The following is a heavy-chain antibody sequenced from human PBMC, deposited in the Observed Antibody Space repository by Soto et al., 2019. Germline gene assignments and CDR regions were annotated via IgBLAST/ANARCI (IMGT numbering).Heavy chain of an antibody. CDR3: ARDPVDTALVAGKPYYYYGMDV. D-gene: IGHD5-18*01. V-gene: IGHV1-46*01. CDR1: GYTFTSYY. J-gene: IGHJ6*02. Sequence: GASVKVSCKASGYTFTSYYMHWVRQAPGQRLEWMGIINPSGGSTSYAQKFQGRVTMTRDTSTSTVYMELSSLRSEDTAVYYCARDPVDTALVAGKPYYYYGMDVWGQGTTVTVSS. CDR2: INPSGGST.